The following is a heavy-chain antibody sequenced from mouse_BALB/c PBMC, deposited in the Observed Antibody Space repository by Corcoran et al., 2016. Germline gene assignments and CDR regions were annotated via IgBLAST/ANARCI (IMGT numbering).Heavy chain of an antibody. CDR1: GYTLTDYY. V-gene: IGHV1-84*02. CDR2: SYTGSGNT. D-gene: IGHD2-10*02. Sequence: QIQLQQSGPVLVKPGAAVRISCKVSGYTLTDYYRNWVKQKPGQGLEWIGGSYTGSGNTKYNEKFKGKATLTVDTSSSTAYMQLSSLTYEDTAVYFCARGYGNYSFDYWGQGTTLTVSS. CDR3: ARGYGNYSFDY. J-gene: IGHJ2*01.